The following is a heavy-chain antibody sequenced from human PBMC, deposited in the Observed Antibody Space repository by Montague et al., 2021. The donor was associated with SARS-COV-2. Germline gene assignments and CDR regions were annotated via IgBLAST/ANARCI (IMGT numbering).Heavy chain of an antibody. Sequence: SETLSLTCTGLGSSNTGADRKSTRLNSSNHPKSYAVVCLKKETNFNPSLKSRVAISVDTSKNQFSLRLTSVTVADTAFYYCVRHPHYDGLNGPPDFWGQGTLVTVSS. V-gene: IGHV4-59*08. J-gene: IGHJ4*02. CDR2: VCLKKET. D-gene: IGHD3-9*01. CDR1: GSSNTGAD. CDR3: VRHPHYDGLNGPPDF.